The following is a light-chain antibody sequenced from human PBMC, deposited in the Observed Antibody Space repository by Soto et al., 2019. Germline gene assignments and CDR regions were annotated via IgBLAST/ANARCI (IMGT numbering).Light chain of an antibody. CDR1: QSLNGR. CDR3: QQYSYYST. Sequence: DIQMTQSPSTLSSSIGDRVTITCRASQSLNGRLAWYQQRPGHAPNLLIYDVSTLETGVPSRFSGTGSEKEFTLTISGLQPYDFAYYDYQQYSYYSTFGPGTKMEIK. CDR2: DVS. J-gene: IGKJ1*01. V-gene: IGKV1-5*01.